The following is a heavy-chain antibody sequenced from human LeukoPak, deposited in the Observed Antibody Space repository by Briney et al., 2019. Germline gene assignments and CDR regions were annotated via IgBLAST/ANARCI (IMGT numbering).Heavy chain of an antibody. CDR1: GFTFSSYA. V-gene: IGHV3-23*01. CDR3: ARDQVHYYYYYGMDV. J-gene: IGHJ6*02. Sequence: PGGSLRLSCAASGFTFSSYAMSWVRQAPGKGLEWVSAISGSGGSTYYADSVKGRFTISRDNSKNTLYLQMNSLRAEDTAVYYCARDQVHYYYYYGMDVWGQGTTVTVSS. CDR2: ISGSGGST. D-gene: IGHD1-1*01.